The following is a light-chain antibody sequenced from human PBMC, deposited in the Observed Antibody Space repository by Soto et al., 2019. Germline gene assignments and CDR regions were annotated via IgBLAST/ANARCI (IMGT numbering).Light chain of an antibody. V-gene: IGKV1-5*03. Sequence: DFQLTQSPSPLSASVGDRVTITCRARQSISTWLVWYHQKPGKAPQLLIYDASTLETGIPSRFSRSGYGTEFSLPRGSLQADDFETDYCLQYNTYSVHFGGGTKEDMK. CDR2: DAS. CDR1: QSISTW. J-gene: IGKJ4*01. CDR3: LQYNTYSVH.